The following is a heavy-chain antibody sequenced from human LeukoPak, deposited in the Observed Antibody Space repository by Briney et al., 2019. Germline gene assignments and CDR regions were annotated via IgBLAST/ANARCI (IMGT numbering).Heavy chain of an antibody. D-gene: IGHD2-2*03. CDR1: GGTFTSYA. V-gene: IGHV1-69*13. Sequence: ASVKVSCKASGGTFTSYAISWVRQAPGQGLEWMGGIIPIFGTANYAQRFQGRVTITADESTSTAYMELSSLRSEDTAVYYCARLDIVVVPAAMCFDYYYGMDVWGQGTTVTVSS. CDR3: ARLDIVVVPAAMCFDYYYGMDV. J-gene: IGHJ6*02. CDR2: IIPIFGTA.